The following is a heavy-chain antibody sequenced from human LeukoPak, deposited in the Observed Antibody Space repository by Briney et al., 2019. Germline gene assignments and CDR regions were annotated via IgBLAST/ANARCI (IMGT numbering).Heavy chain of an antibody. CDR1: GGSFSGYY. CDR3: ARGGYSYGSPFDY. CDR2: INHSGST. J-gene: IGHJ4*02. D-gene: IGHD5-18*01. Sequence: TSETLSLTCAVYGGSFSGYYWSWIRQPPGKGLEWIGEINHSGSTNYNPPLKSRVTISVDTSKNQFSLKLSSVTAADTAVYYCARGGYSYGSPFDYWGQGTLVTVSS. V-gene: IGHV4-34*01.